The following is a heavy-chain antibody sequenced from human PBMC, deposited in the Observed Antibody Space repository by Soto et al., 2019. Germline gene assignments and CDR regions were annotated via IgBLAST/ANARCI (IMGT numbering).Heavy chain of an antibody. CDR2: IYTSGST. Sequence: SETLSLTCTVSGGSISSYYWSWIRQPAGKGLEWIGRIYTSGSTNYNPSLKSRVTMSVDTSKNQFSLKLSSVTAADTAVYYCARDGYSSSWYGYYYYYYGMDVWGQGTTVTVSS. D-gene: IGHD6-13*01. V-gene: IGHV4-4*07. J-gene: IGHJ6*02. CDR3: ARDGYSSSWYGYYYYYYGMDV. CDR1: GGSISSYY.